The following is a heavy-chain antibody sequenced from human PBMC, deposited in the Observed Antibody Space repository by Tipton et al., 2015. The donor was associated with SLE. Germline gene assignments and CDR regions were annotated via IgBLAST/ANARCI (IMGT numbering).Heavy chain of an antibody. V-gene: IGHV4-39*01. CDR3: SRHPLYGDYTDAFDI. CDR2: FFYRGST. Sequence: TLSLTCIVSGVSIVSDTHYWGWIRQPPGRGLEWIGSFFYRGSTYYNPSLKGRASIFEDTSKNQFSLSLRSVTAADTAMYYCSRHPLYGDYTDAFDIWGQGTMVMVSS. D-gene: IGHD4-17*01. J-gene: IGHJ3*02. CDR1: GVSIVSDTHY.